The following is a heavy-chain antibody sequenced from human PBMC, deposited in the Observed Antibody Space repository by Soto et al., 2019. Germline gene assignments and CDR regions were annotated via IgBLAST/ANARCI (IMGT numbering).Heavy chain of an antibody. D-gene: IGHD3-10*01. V-gene: IGHV3-53*01. J-gene: IGHJ4*02. Sequence: EVQLVESGGGLIQPGGSLRLSCAVSGFTVSNNYMSWVRQAPGKGLEGVSVIYSGGYTGYGDSVKGRFTISSNNSKNPLHLQNKSPGAGDTALFYRATYPGGGGYWGQGTLVTVSS. CDR2: IYSGGYT. CDR3: ATYPGGGGY. CDR1: GFTVSNNY.